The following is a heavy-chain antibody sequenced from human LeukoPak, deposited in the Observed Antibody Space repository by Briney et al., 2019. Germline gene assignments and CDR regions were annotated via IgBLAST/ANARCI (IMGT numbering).Heavy chain of an antibody. D-gene: IGHD6-19*01. CDR2: IYQSGTT. V-gene: IGHV4-59*01. Sequence: NPSETLSLTCTVSGGSISNYYWSWIRQSPGKGLEWLGYIYQSGTTNYNPSLKSRVTISIDMSKNQYSLKLRSVTAADTAVYYCAREGYSSGWYDYWGQGILVTVSS. CDR1: GGSISNYY. CDR3: AREGYSSGWYDY. J-gene: IGHJ4*02.